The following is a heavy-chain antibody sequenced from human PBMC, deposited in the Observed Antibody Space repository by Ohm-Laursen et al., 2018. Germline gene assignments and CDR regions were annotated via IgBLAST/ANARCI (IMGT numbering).Heavy chain of an antibody. D-gene: IGHD1-14*01. CDR1: GFTFSNYA. CDR3: AIRSPPTAGH. Sequence: GSLRLSCSAPGFTFSNYAMSWVRQAPGKGLEWVSSISGSGGSTYYADSVKGRFTISRDNSQNTLYLQMNSLRAEDTAVYYCAIRSPPTAGHWGQGTLVTVSS. CDR2: ISGSGGST. V-gene: IGHV3-23*01. J-gene: IGHJ4*02.